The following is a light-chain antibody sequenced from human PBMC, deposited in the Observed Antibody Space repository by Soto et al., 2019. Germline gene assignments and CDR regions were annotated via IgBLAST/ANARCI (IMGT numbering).Light chain of an antibody. V-gene: IGLV2-14*01. J-gene: IGLJ1*01. CDR3: SSYTSSSTTYV. CDR2: EVS. CDR1: SSDVGAYNH. Sequence: QSVLTQPASVSGSPGQSITISCTGTSSDVGAYNHVSWYQEHPGKAPKLMIYEVSNRPSGVSNRFSGSKSGNTASLTISGLQPEDEADYYCSSYTSSSTTYVFGTGTKVT.